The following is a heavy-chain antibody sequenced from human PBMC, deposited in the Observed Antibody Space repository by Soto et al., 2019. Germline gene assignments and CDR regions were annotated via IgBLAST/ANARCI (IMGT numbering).Heavy chain of an antibody. CDR1: GDSISSSPFY. CDR2: IYYSGST. D-gene: IGHD2-21*02. J-gene: IGHJ3*02. CDR3: ARHTAASVQQAPGAFEI. Sequence: QLQMQESGPGLVKPSETLSLTCAVSGDSISSSPFYWGWIRQHPGKGLEWIGSIYYSGSTYQNPSLKSRITFSADSSNDHFSLKLSSVPAADTAVYYCARHTAASVQQAPGAFEIWGQGTMVAVSS. V-gene: IGHV4-39*01.